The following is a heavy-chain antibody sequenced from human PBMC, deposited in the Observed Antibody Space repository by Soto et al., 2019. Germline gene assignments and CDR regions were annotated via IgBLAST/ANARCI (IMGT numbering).Heavy chain of an antibody. J-gene: IGHJ4*02. CDR3: ARHQWDHRFDY. Sequence: THPHPCPVSGGPISSGGYYWIWNRQPPGKGLEWIGYSYYSGSTNYNPALKSRVNISVDTSKNQISLKLSSVTAADPAVYHCARHQWDHRFDYWGQGTLVTVSS. D-gene: IGHD1-26*01. CDR2: SYYSGST. CDR1: GGPISSGGYY. V-gene: IGHV4-61*08.